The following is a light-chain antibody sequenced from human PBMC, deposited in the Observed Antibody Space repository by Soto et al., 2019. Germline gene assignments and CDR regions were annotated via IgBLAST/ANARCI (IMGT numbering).Light chain of an antibody. V-gene: IGKV3-15*01. CDR1: QSVSNN. J-gene: IGKJ1*01. CDR2: HAS. Sequence: EVMMTQSPATLSVSPGERATLSCRASQSVSNNLAWFQQKPGQAPRLLIYHASTRATGIPARFSGSGSGTEFTLIISSLQSEDFAVYYCQQYNNWWTFGQGTKV. CDR3: QQYNNWWT.